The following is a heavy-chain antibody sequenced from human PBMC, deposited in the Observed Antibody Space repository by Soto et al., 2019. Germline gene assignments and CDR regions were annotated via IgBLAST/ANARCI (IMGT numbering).Heavy chain of an antibody. CDR1: GYSFTSYW. D-gene: IGHD2-15*01. CDR3: ARLQVVMELNGMDV. Sequence: PGESLKISCKGSGYSFTSYWIGWVRQMPGKGLEWMGRIDPSDSYINYSPSFQGHVTISADKSISTAYLQWSSLKASDTAMYYCARLQVVMELNGMDVWGQGTTVTVSS. J-gene: IGHJ6*02. CDR2: IDPSDSYI. V-gene: IGHV5-10-1*01.